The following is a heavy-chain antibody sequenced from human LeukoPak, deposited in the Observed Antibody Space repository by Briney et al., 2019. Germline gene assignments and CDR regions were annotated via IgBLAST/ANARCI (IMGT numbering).Heavy chain of an antibody. CDR3: AKDSSSRGWYFEH. CDR2: ISFDGSIT. D-gene: IGHD6-19*01. Sequence: GGSLRLSCAASGFSFSYYGMHWVRQAPGKGLEWVSFISFDGSITYNADSVKGRLTISRDNSKNTVYLQMNRLRAEDTAVYFCAKDSSSRGWYFEHWGQGTLVTVSS. V-gene: IGHV3-30*18. CDR1: GFSFSYYG. J-gene: IGHJ4*02.